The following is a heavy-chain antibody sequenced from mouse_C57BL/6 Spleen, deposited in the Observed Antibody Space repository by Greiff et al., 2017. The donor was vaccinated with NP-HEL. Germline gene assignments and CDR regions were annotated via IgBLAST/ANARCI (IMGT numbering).Heavy chain of an antibody. Sequence: VQLQQSGPELVKPGASVKISCKASGYAFSSSWMNWVKQRPGKGLEWIGRIYPGDGDPNYNGKFKGKATLTADKSSSTAYMQLSSLTSEDSAVYFCASDDGCTRYFDDWGTGTTVTVSS. CDR1: GYAFSSSW. CDR3: ASDDGCTRYFDD. J-gene: IGHJ1*03. V-gene: IGHV1-82*01. CDR2: IYPGDGDP. D-gene: IGHD2-3*01.